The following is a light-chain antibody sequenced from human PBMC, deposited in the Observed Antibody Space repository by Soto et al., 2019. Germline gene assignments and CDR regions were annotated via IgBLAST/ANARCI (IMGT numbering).Light chain of an antibody. CDR2: DNN. CDR1: SSNIGNNY. CDR3: GTWDSSLSANWV. V-gene: IGLV1-51*01. Sequence: QAVVTQPPSVSAAPGQKVTISCFGSSSNIGNNYVSWYQQLPGTAPKLLIYDNNKRPSGIPDRFSGSKSGTSATLGITGLQTGDEADYYCGTWDSSLSANWVFGGGTKLTVL. J-gene: IGLJ3*02.